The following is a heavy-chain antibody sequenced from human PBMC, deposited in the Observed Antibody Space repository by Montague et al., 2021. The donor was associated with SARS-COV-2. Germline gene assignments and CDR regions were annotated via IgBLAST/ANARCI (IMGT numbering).Heavy chain of an antibody. CDR3: ARHGLAGITIFGVVTPRGGFDI. CDR2: IYYSGST. Sequence: SETLSLTCSVSGGSVSSGSCYWSWIRQPPGKGLEWIGYIYYSGSTNYDPSLKSRVIISVDTSKNQFSLKLSSVTAADTAVYYCARHGLAGITIFGVVTPRGGFDIWGQGTMVTVSS. D-gene: IGHD3-3*01. V-gene: IGHV4-61*01. J-gene: IGHJ3*02. CDR1: GGSVSSGSCY.